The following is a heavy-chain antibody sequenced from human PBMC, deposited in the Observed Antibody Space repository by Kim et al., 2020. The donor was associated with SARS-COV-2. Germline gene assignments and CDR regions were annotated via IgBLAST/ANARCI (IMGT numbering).Heavy chain of an antibody. Sequence: ADSVKGRFTISRDNAKNSLYLQMNSLRAEDTALYYCAKARDYDSSGYFDYWGQGTLVTVSS. CDR3: AKARDYDSSGYFDY. J-gene: IGHJ4*02. V-gene: IGHV3-9*01. D-gene: IGHD3-22*01.